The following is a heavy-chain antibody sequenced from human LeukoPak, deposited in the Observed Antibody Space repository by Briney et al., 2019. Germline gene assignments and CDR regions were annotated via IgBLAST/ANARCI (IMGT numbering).Heavy chain of an antibody. CDR2: IYYSGST. J-gene: IGHJ4*02. D-gene: IGHD1-26*01. Sequence: SETLSLTCTVSGGSISSSSYYWGWIRQPPGKGLEWIGSIYYSGSTYYNPSLKSRVTISVDTSKNQFSLKLSSVTAADTAVYYCARDTRDDVEYWEYYSDYWGQGTLVTVSS. V-gene: IGHV4-39*07. CDR3: ARDTRDDVEYWEYYSDY. CDR1: GGSISSSSYY.